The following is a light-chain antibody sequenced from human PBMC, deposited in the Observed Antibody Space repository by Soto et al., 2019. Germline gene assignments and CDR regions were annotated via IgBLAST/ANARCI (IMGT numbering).Light chain of an antibody. V-gene: IGKV1-5*03. CDR1: QSISSW. J-gene: IGKJ1*01. Sequence: DIQMTQSPSTLSASVGDRVTITCRASQSISSWLAWYQQKPGTAPKLLIYKASTLQSGVPSRFSSSGSGTEFTLTISSLQPDDSATYYCQQYNDNWTFGQGTQVEIK. CDR3: QQYNDNWT. CDR2: KAS.